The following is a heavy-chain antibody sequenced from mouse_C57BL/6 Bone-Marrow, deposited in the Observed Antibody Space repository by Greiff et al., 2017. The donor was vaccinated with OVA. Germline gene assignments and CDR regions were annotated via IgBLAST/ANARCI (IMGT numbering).Heavy chain of an antibody. Sequence: VQGVESGPELVKPGASVKISCKASGYTFTDYYINWVKQRPGQGLEWIGWIFPGSGSTYYNEKFKGKATLTVDKSSSTAYMLLSSLTSEDSAVYFCASITTVVDWYFDVWGTGTTVTVSS. D-gene: IGHD1-1*01. J-gene: IGHJ1*03. V-gene: IGHV1-75*01. CDR1: GYTFTDYY. CDR3: ASITTVVDWYFDV. CDR2: IFPGSGST.